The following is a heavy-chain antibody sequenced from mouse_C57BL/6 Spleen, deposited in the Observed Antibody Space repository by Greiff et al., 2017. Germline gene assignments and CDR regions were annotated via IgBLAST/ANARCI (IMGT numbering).Heavy chain of an antibody. J-gene: IGHJ3*01. V-gene: IGHV1-54*01. CDR2: INPGSGGT. D-gene: IGHD2-4*01. CDR1: GYAFTNYL. Sequence: QVQLQQSGAELVRPGTSVKVSCKASGYAFTNYLIEWVKQRPGQGLEWIGVINPGSGGTNYNEKFKGKATLTADKSSSTAYMQLSSLTSEDSAVYFCARRDYYFDWFAYWGQGTLVTVSA. CDR3: ARRDYYFDWFAY.